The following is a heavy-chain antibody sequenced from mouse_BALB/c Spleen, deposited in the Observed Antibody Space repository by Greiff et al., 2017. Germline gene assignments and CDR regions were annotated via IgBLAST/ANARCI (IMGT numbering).Heavy chain of an antibody. V-gene: IGHV1-69*01. J-gene: IGHJ4*01. D-gene: IGHD1-1*01. CDR1: GYTFTDYW. Sequence: QVQLQQPGAELVMPGASVKMSCKASGYTFTDYWMHWVKQRPGQGLEWIGAIDTSDSYTSYNQKFKGKATLTVDESSSTAYMQLSSLTSEDSAVYYCAREGNYYGSRVHYYARDYWGQGTSVTVAS. CDR3: AREGNYYGSRVHYYARDY. CDR2: IDTSDSYT.